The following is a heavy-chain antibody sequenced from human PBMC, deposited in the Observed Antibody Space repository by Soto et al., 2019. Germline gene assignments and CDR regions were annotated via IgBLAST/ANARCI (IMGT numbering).Heavy chain of an antibody. D-gene: IGHD6-13*01. V-gene: IGHV3-23*01. CDR3: AMSPHSSSWYLDAFDI. Sequence: EVQLLESGGGLVQPGGSLRLSCAASGFTFSSYAMSWVRQAPGKGLEWVSAISGSGGSTYYADSVKGRFTISRDNSKNTLYLQMNSLRAEDTAVYYGAMSPHSSSWYLDAFDIWGQGTMVNVSS. CDR2: ISGSGGST. CDR1: GFTFSSYA. J-gene: IGHJ3*02.